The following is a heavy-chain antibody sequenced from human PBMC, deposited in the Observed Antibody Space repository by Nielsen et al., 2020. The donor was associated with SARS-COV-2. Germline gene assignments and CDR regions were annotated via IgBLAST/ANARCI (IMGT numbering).Heavy chain of an antibody. CDR3: AREVYSGSYSLPDY. D-gene: IGHD1-26*01. Sequence: SETLSLTCTVSGGSISSSSYYWGWIRQPPGKGLEWIGSIYYSGSTYYNPSLKSRVTISVDTSKNQFSLKLSSVTAADTAVYYCAREVYSGSYSLPDYWGQGTLVTVSS. V-gene: IGHV4-39*07. CDR2: IYYSGST. J-gene: IGHJ4*02. CDR1: GGSISSSSYY.